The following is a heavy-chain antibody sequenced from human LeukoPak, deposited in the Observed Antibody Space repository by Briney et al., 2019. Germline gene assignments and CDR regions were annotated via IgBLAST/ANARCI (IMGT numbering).Heavy chain of an antibody. CDR1: GFTFSSYW. CDR2: IKQDGSEK. V-gene: IGHV3-7*03. J-gene: IGHJ5*02. D-gene: IGHD3-16*01. Sequence: PGGSLRLSCAASGFTFSSYWMSWVRQAPGKGLEWVANIKQDGSEKYYVDSVKGRFTISRGNAKNSLYLQMNSLRSDDTAVYYCARSLAGDMMNNWFDPWGQGTLVTVSS. CDR3: ARSLAGDMMNNWFDP.